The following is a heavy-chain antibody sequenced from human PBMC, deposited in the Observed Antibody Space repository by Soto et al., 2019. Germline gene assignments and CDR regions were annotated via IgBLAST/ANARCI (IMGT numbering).Heavy chain of an antibody. J-gene: IGHJ4*02. D-gene: IGHD4-17*01. Sequence: QVQLEESGPGLVKPSQTLSLTCTVSGGSISSGGYYWSWIRQHPGKGLEWIGYIYYSGCTYYTPFLKCRVTISVDTAKNQVSLKLSFVTAADTAEYYCARSPEATVTAFDYWGQGTLVTVSS. CDR2: IYYSGCT. CDR1: GGSISSGGYY. CDR3: ARSPEATVTAFDY. V-gene: IGHV4-31*03.